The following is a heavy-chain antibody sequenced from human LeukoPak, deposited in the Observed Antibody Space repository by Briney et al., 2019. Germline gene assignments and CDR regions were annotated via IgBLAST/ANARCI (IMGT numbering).Heavy chain of an antibody. CDR2: MNPNSGNT. V-gene: IGHV1-8*01. J-gene: IGHJ4*02. Sequence: GASVKVSCKASGYTFTSYDINWVRQATGQGLEWMGWMNPNSGNTGYAQKFQGRVAMTRNTSISTAYMELSSLRSEDTAVYYCARGLHDYYGSGSYRVWGQGTLVTVSS. D-gene: IGHD3-10*01. CDR3: ARGLHDYYGSGSYRV. CDR1: GYTFTSYD.